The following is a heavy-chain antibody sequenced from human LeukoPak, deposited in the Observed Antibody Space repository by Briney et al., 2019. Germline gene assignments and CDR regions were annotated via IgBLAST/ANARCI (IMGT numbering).Heavy chain of an antibody. CDR2: ISGSGGST. D-gene: IGHD6-19*01. V-gene: IGHV3-23*01. J-gene: IGHJ4*02. CDR1: GFTFSSYA. CDR3: AKGLWYSSGWCYDY. Sequence: GGSLRLSCAASGFTFSSYAMSWVRQAPGQGLEWVSTISGSGGSTYYADSVKGRFTIPRDNSKNTLYLQMNSLRAEDTAVYYCAKGLWYSSGWCYDYWGQGTLVTVSS.